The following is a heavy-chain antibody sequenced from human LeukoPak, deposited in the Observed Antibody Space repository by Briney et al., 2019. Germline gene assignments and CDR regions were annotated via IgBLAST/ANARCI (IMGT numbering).Heavy chain of an antibody. V-gene: IGHV3-11*01. CDR2: ISSSGSTI. CDR3: ARDGVSFHYDILTGYFDY. D-gene: IGHD3-9*01. Sequence: PGGSLRLSCAASGFTFSDYYMSWIRQAPGKGLEWVSYISSSGSTIYYADSVKGRFTISRDNAKNSLYLQMNSLRAEDTAVYYCARDGVSFHYDILTGYFDYWGQGTLVTVSS. CDR1: GFTFSDYY. J-gene: IGHJ4*02.